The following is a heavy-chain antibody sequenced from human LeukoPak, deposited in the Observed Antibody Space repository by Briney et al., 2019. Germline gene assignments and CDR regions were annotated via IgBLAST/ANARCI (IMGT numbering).Heavy chain of an antibody. CDR3: ARGPSGYHNT. CDR1: GFTFSSYA. D-gene: IGHD5-12*01. CDR2: ISYDGSHK. V-gene: IGHV3-30*04. J-gene: IGHJ4*02. Sequence: GGSLRLSCAASGFTFSSYAMHWVRQAPGKGLEWVALISYDGSHKYYADSVKGRFTISRDNSKNTLYLRMNSLRAEDTAVYYCARGPSGYHNTGGQGTLVTVSS.